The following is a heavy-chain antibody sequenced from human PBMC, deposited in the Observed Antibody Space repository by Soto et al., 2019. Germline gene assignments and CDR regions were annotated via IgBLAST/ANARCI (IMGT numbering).Heavy chain of an antibody. J-gene: IGHJ4*01. Sequence: GESLKISCKVSGSSFPSFWIDWLRQMPGKGLEWRGSIYPGASDMRYSPSIRGQVIISADKYISTDYLQWTTLKSSDSAIYYFVRQHQIDSNEWYNWGHVSMVTVSS. D-gene: IGHD1-1*01. V-gene: IGHV5-51*01. CDR2: IYPGASDM. CDR1: GSSFPSFW. CDR3: VRQHQIDSNEWYN.